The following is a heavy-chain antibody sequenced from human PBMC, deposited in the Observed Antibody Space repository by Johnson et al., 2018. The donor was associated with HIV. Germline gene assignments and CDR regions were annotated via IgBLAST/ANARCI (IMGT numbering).Heavy chain of an antibody. CDR1: GFTFSTNA. Sequence: VQLIESGGGVVQPGGSLRLSCAGSGFTFSTNAISWVRQAPGKGLEWVSAISERGDATHYADFVKGRFTISRDNSKNTVSLQMNSLRAEDTAIYHCTKETGAHSAFEIWGQGAMVTVSS. J-gene: IGHJ3*02. CDR3: TKETGAHSAFEI. CDR2: ISERGDAT. D-gene: IGHD3-10*01. V-gene: IGHV3-23*01.